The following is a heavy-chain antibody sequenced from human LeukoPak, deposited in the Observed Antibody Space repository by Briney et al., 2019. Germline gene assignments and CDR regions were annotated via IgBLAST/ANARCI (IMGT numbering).Heavy chain of an antibody. CDR2: IIPIFGSA. V-gene: IGHV1-69*06. D-gene: IGHD3-16*01. CDR3: GLSGNYYYYYMDV. Sequence: SVKLSCKATGASFSSYAISWLRRSPGQRLEWRGGIIPIFGSANYAQKFQGRVTITADKSTSTAYMELSSLRSDDTAIYYCGLSGNYYYYYMDVWGKGTTVTISS. J-gene: IGHJ6*03. CDR1: GASFSSYA.